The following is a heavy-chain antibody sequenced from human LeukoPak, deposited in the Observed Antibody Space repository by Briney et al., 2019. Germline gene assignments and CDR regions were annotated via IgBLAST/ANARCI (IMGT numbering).Heavy chain of an antibody. CDR3: AKCGEAVAGTGYWYFDL. CDR2: ISGSGGST. D-gene: IGHD6-19*01. J-gene: IGHJ2*01. Sequence: GGSLRLSCAASGFTFSSYAMHWVRQAPGKGLEWVSAISGSGGSTYYADSVKGRFTISRDNSKNTLYLQMNSLRAEDTAVYYCAKCGEAVAGTGYWYFDLWGRGTLVTVSS. CDR1: GFTFSSYA. V-gene: IGHV3-23*01.